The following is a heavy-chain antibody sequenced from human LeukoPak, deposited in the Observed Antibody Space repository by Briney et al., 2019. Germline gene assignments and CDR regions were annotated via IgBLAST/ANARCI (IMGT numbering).Heavy chain of an antibody. CDR3: ARRGYSYGYAWDY. CDR2: INHSGST. CDR1: GGSFSGYY. J-gene: IGHJ4*02. V-gene: IGHV4-34*01. D-gene: IGHD5-18*01. Sequence: SETLSLTCAVYGGSFSGYYWSWIRQPPGKGLEWVGEINHSGSTNYNPSLKSRVTISVDTSKNQFSLKLSSVTAADTAVYYCARRGYSYGYAWDYWGQGTLVTVSS.